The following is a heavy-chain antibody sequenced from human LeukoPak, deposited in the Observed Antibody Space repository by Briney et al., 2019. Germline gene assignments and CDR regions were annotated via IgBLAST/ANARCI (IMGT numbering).Heavy chain of an antibody. CDR3: ARASQQWLVIYFDY. CDR1: GGSISSSNW. CDR2: IYHSGST. D-gene: IGHD6-19*01. Sequence: SETLSLTGAVSGGSISSSNWWSWVRQPPGKGLEWIGEIYHSGSTNYNPSLKSRVTISVDKSKNQFSLKLSSVTAADTAVYYCARASQQWLVIYFDYWGQGTLVTVSS. J-gene: IGHJ4*02. V-gene: IGHV4-4*02.